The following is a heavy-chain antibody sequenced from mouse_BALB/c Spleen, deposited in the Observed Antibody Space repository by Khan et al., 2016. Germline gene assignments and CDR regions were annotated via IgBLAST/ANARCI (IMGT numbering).Heavy chain of an antibody. CDR2: IRNKANGYTT. CDR3: ASLRTGDWYCVV. V-gene: IGHV7-3*02. D-gene: IGHD1-1*02. J-gene: IGHJ1*01. CDR1: GFTFTDYY. Sequence: EVELVESGGGLVQPGGSLRLSCATSGFTFTDYYMSWVRQPPGKALEWLGFIRNKANGYTTEYSASVKGRFTISSDNSQSILYLQMNTLRAEDSAIYYCASLRTGDWYCVVWGAGTTVTVSS.